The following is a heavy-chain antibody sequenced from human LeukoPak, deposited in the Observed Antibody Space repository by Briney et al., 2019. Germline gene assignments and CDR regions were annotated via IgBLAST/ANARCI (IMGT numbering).Heavy chain of an antibody. CDR3: ARETREYGSGSYISSFDY. CDR1: GGSISSGGYY. CDR2: IYYSGST. V-gene: IGHV4-31*03. Sequence: KPLETLSLTCTVSGGSISSGGYYWSWIRQHPGKGLEWIGYIYYSGSTYYNPSLKSRVTISVDTSKNQFSLKLSSVTAADTAVYYCARETREYGSGSYISSFDYWGQGTLVTVSS. D-gene: IGHD3-10*01. J-gene: IGHJ4*02.